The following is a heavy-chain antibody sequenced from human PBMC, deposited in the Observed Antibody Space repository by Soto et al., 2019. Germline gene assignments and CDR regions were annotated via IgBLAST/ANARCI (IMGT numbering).Heavy chain of an antibody. J-gene: IGHJ4*02. D-gene: IGHD2-2*01. CDR2: INAGNGNT. Sequence: ASVKVSCKASGYTFTSYAMHWVRQAPGQRLEWMGWINAGNGNTKYSQKFQGRVTITRDTSASTAYMELSSLRAEDTAVYYCARSIVVVPAAIDYWGQGTLVTVSS. CDR1: GYTFTSYA. V-gene: IGHV1-3*01. CDR3: ARSIVVVPAAIDY.